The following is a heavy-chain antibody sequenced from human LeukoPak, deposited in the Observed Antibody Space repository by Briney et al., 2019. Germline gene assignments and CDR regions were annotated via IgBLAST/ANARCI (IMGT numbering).Heavy chain of an antibody. CDR1: GVTLCNAG. Sequence: GGSLRLSCAPSGVTLCNAGMNWVRQAPGKGLEWGGRIKTKADGGATDLVAPLKGRFTISRDDSINTLYLQMTSLKTEDTAVYYCTTEMTTVTTFDYWGQGTLVTVSS. CDR2: IKTKADGGAT. D-gene: IGHD4-17*01. CDR3: TTEMTTVTTFDY. J-gene: IGHJ4*02. V-gene: IGHV3-15*01.